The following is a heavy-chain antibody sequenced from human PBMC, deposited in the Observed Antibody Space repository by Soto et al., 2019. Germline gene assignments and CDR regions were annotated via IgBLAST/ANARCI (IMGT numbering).Heavy chain of an antibody. CDR1: GFTFSTYS. Sequence: EVQVVESWGGLVQPGGSLRLSCAASGFTFSTYSMNWVRQAPGKGLEWVSYISSTGNTIYYPDSVKGRFTISRDTAKKSLYLQMNSLSAEDTAVYYCARSGYFDYWGQGTLVTVSS. CDR3: ARSGYFDY. D-gene: IGHD2-8*02. V-gene: IGHV3-48*01. CDR2: ISSTGNTI. J-gene: IGHJ4*02.